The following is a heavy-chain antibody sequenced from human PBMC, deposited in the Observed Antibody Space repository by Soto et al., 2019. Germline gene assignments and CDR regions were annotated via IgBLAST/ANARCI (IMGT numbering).Heavy chain of an antibody. V-gene: IGHV1-69*12. D-gene: IGHD3-16*01. CDR1: GGTFSSYA. CDR2: IIPIFGTA. CDR3: ARGQTGGGWGFYFGY. Sequence: QVQLVQSGAEVKKPGSSVKVSCKASGGTFSSYAIDWVRQAPGQGLEWMGGIIPIFGTADYAQKFQGRVTVTADEATGTAHMALRRLRSEDTAGYSCARGQTGGGWGFYFGYWGQGTLVTVSS. J-gene: IGHJ4*02.